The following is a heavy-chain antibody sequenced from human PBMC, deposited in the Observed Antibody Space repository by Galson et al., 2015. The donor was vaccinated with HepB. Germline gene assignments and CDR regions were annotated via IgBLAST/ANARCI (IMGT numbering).Heavy chain of an antibody. V-gene: IGHV1-18*01. J-gene: IGHJ4*02. D-gene: IGHD6-13*01. Sequence: SVKVSCKASGYTFTSYGISWVRQAPGQGLEWMGWISAYNGNTNYAQKLQGRVTMTTDTSTSTAYMELRSLRSDDTAVYYCARDQMSSSSWYVSGFWFRPIDYWGQGTLVTVSS. CDR3: ARDQMSSSSWYVSGFWFRPIDY. CDR2: ISAYNGNT. CDR1: GYTFTSYG.